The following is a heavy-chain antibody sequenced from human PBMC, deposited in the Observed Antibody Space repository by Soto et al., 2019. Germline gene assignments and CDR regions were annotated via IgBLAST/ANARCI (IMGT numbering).Heavy chain of an antibody. CDR1: GGTFSSYA. J-gene: IGHJ6*02. Sequence: SVKGSCKASGGTFSSYAISWVRQAPGQGLEWMGGIIPIFGTANYAQKFQGRVTITADESTSTAYMELSSLRSEDTAVYYCASAGDIVVVPAAMNPYYYYGMDVWGQGTTVTGSS. CDR3: ASAGDIVVVPAAMNPYYYYGMDV. D-gene: IGHD2-2*01. CDR2: IIPIFGTA. V-gene: IGHV1-69*13.